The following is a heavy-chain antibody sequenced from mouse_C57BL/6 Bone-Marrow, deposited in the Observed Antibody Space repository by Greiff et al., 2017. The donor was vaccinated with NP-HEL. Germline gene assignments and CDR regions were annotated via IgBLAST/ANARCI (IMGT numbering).Heavy chain of an antibody. D-gene: IGHD1-1*01. Sequence: QVHVKQSGAELVRPGTSVKMSCKASGYTFTNYWIGWAKQRPGHGLEWIGDIYPGGGYTNYNEKFKGKATLTADKSSSTAYMQFSSLTSEDSAIYYCALLDYGSSSFAYWGQGTLVTVSA. CDR3: ALLDYGSSSFAY. V-gene: IGHV1-63*01. CDR1: GYTFTNYW. CDR2: IYPGGGYT. J-gene: IGHJ3*01.